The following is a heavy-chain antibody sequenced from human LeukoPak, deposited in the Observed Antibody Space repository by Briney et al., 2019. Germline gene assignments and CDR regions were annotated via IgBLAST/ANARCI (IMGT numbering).Heavy chain of an antibody. J-gene: IGHJ3*02. CDR1: GYSFTSYW. D-gene: IGHD2-15*01. CDR3: ARGYCSGGNCFDVFDI. CDR2: IYPGDSDT. Sequence: GESLKISCKGSGYSFTSYWIGWVRQMPGKGLEWMGIIYPGDSDTRYSPSFQGQVTISADKSISTAYLKWSSLKASDTAMYYCARGYCSGGNCFDVFDIWGQGTMVTVSS. V-gene: IGHV5-51*01.